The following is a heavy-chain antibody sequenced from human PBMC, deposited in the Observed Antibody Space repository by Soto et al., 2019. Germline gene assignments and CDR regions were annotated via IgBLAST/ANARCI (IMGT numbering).Heavy chain of an antibody. V-gene: IGHV3-9*01. CDR3: AKDINLPIFGVVIMGGMDV. D-gene: IGHD3-3*01. CDR1: GFTFDDYA. J-gene: IGHJ6*02. Sequence: GGSLRLSCAASGFTFDDYAMHWVRQATGKGLEWVSGISWNSGSIGYADSVKGRFTISRDNAKNSLYLQMNSLRAEDTALYYCAKDINLPIFGVVIMGGMDVWGQGTTVTVSS. CDR2: ISWNSGSI.